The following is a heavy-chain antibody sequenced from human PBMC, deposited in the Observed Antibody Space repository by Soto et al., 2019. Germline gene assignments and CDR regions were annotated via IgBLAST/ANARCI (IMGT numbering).Heavy chain of an antibody. CDR1: GYTFTNNG. J-gene: IGHJ4*02. CDR3: ARRSDFWSGSTTYFDS. CDR2: LGVDSGNT. D-gene: IGHD3-3*01. Sequence: QVQLVQSGAEVKKPGASVKVSCKAPGYTFTNNGISWERQAPGQVLEWLGWLGVDSGNTNYAQKFQGRVTMTTETPTSTPYMELRSKSPGDTSVSYCARRSDFWSGSTTYFDSWGQGTLVTVSS. V-gene: IGHV1-18*01.